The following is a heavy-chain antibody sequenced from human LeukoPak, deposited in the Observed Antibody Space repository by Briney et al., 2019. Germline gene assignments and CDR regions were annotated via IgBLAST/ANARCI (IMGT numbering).Heavy chain of an antibody. CDR3: ARRYYYNLGSFPFDF. CDR2: IHNGGTT. CDR1: GGPFSGYF. J-gene: IGHJ4*02. Sequence: SETLSLTCAVSGGPFSGYFWSWIRQPPGKGLEWIGEIHNGGTTNYNPSLNSRVTISEDTSKNQFYLNLSSVTAADTAVYYCARRYYYNLGSFPFDFWGQGTLVTVSS. V-gene: IGHV4-34*01. D-gene: IGHD3-10*01.